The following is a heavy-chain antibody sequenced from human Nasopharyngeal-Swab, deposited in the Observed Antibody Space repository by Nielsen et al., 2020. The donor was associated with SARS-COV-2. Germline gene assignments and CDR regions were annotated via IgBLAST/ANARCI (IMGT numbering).Heavy chain of an antibody. Sequence: LKISCVASGFSLSEYGKHLVRPTPEKGLELVSGNSWRSGYIGYADSVKGRFTISRNNAKNTLYLEINSLRAEDTDLYYCAKDNFPPGWQWYGMDAWGQGTTVTVSS. CDR3: AKDNFPPGWQWYGMDA. J-gene: IGHJ6*02. D-gene: IGHD6-19*01. CDR1: GFSLSEYG. V-gene: IGHV3-9*01. CDR2: NSWRSGYI.